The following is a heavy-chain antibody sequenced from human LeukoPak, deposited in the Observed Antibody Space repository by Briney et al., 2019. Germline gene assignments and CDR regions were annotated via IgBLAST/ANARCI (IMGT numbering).Heavy chain of an antibody. CDR3: ARRVLPAAGSDY. Sequence: GGSLRLSCAASGFTFSNYEMSWVRQAPGKGLEWVSVIYSGGSTYYADSVKGRFTISRDNSKNTLYLQMNSLRAEDTAVYYCARRVLPAAGSDYWGQGTLVTVSS. CDR2: IYSGGST. CDR1: GFTFSNYE. D-gene: IGHD2-2*01. J-gene: IGHJ4*02. V-gene: IGHV3-53*01.